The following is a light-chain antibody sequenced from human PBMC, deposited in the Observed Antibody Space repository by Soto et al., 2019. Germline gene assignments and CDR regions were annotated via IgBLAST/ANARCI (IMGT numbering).Light chain of an antibody. V-gene: IGKV1-6*01. CDR3: LQNINYPRT. J-gene: IGKJ1*01. CDR2: AAS. CDR1: QGVRND. Sequence: AIQMTQSPSSLSASVGDRVTITCRSSQGVRNDLGWYQQKPGKAPKLLISAASILQTGVSSRFSGSGSGTNFTLTISSLQPEDFAIYFCLQNINYPRTFGQGTKVAIK.